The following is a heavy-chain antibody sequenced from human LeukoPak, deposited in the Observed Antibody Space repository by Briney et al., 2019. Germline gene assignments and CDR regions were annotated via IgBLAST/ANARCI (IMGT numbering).Heavy chain of an antibody. Sequence: GGSLRLSCAASGFTLDDYGMSWVRQAPGKGLEWVSGINWNGGSTGNADSVKGQFTISRDNAKNSLYLQMNSLRAEDTALYYCARDYRITYYYNSRPPDAFDIWGQGTMVTVSS. CDR1: GFTLDDYG. J-gene: IGHJ3*02. D-gene: IGHD3-22*01. V-gene: IGHV3-20*04. CDR2: INWNGGST. CDR3: ARDYRITYYYNSRPPDAFDI.